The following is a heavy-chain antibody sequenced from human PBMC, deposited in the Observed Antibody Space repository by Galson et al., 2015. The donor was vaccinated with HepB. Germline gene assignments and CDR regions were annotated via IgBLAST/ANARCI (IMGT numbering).Heavy chain of an antibody. CDR1: GFTFSSYA. J-gene: IGHJ4*02. V-gene: IGHV3-30-3*01. CDR3: AREGYFSFDY. D-gene: IGHD1-1*01. CDR2: ITYDGSNK. Sequence: SLRLSCAASGFTFSSYAMHWVRQAPGKGLEWVAVITYDGSNKYYADSVKGRFTISRDNSKNTLYLQMNSLRAEDTAVYYCAREGYFSFDYWGQGTLVTVSS.